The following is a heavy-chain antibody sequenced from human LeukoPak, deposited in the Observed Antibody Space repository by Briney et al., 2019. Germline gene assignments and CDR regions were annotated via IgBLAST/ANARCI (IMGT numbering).Heavy chain of an antibody. CDR1: GFTFDDYA. CDR3: AKDGFEIVFDI. Sequence: GGSLRLSCAASGFTFDDYAMHWVRQAPGKGLEWVSGISWNSGSIGYADSVKGRFTISRDNAKNSLYLQMNSLRAEDTALYYCAKDGFEIVFDIWGQGTMVTVSS. CDR2: ISWNSGSI. J-gene: IGHJ3*02. D-gene: IGHD3-16*02. V-gene: IGHV3-9*01.